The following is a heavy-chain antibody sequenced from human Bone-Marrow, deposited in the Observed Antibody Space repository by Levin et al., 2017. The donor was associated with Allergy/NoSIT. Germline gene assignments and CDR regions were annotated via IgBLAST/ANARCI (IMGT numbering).Heavy chain of an antibody. CDR2: ISGSGGST. D-gene: IGHD2-15*01. Sequence: GESLKISCAASGFTFSSYAMSWVRQAPGKGLEWVSAISGSGGSTYYADSVKGRFTISRDNSKNTLYLQMNSLRAEDTAVYYCANGYCSGGSCYLPDYFDYWGQGTLVTVSS. CDR1: GFTFSSYA. CDR3: ANGYCSGGSCYLPDYFDY. V-gene: IGHV3-23*01. J-gene: IGHJ4*02.